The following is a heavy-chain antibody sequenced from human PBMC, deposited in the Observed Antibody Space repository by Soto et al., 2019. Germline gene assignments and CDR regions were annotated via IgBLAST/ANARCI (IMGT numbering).Heavy chain of an antibody. D-gene: IGHD3-9*01. V-gene: IGHV3-21*01. CDR3: ARGGDFDWLYMDV. J-gene: IGHJ6*03. CDR2: ISSSSSYI. Sequence: GGSLRLSCVASGFTFSSYSMNWVRQAPGKGLEWVSSISSSSSYIYYADSVKGRFTISRDNAKNSLYLQMNSLRAEDTAVYYCARGGDFDWLYMDVWGKGTTVTVSS. CDR1: GFTFSSYS.